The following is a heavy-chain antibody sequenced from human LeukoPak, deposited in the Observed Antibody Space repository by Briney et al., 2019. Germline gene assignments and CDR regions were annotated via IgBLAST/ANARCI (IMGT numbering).Heavy chain of an antibody. J-gene: IGHJ3*01. CDR2: VYYSGST. D-gene: IGHD6-19*01. Sequence: SETLSLTCTVSGGSVSTIDYYWGWIRQPPGKGLEWIGSVYYSGSTYYNAPLKSRVTISVDTSKNQFSLKLSAVTAADTAMYYCAREDAVSSDDAFDLGGQGTMVTVS. V-gene: IGHV4-39*07. CDR3: AREDAVSSDDAFDL. CDR1: GGSVSTIDYY.